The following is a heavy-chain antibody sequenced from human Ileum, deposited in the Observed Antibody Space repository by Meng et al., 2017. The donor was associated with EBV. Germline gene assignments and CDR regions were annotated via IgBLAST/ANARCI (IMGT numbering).Heavy chain of an antibody. D-gene: IGHD4-23*01. CDR3: ARYGRCNGNSFYCFDP. V-gene: IGHV4-34*01. CDR1: GGSFNDYY. Sequence: QVALQQAGMGILEASETLSLTCAVYGGSFNDYYWTWLRQPPGKGLEWIGEIDQSGYTKFNPPLSSRATISRDTSNTQFSLRLNSVTAADTALYYCARYGRCNGNSFYCFDPWGQGTLVTVSS. CDR2: IDQSGYT. J-gene: IGHJ5*02.